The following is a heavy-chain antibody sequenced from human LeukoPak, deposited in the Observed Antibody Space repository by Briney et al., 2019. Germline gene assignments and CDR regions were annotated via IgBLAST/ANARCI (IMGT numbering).Heavy chain of an antibody. J-gene: IGHJ4*02. CDR3: ARGQGSGSSWAFDY. CDR1: GDSISGYS. CDR2: IHYSGST. D-gene: IGHD1-26*01. V-gene: IGHV4-59*01. Sequence: SETLSLTCSVSGDSISGYSWSWSRQPPGMGLEWIGYIHYSGSTTYNSSLKSRVTISVDPSKHQFSLSLSSVTAADTAVYYCARGQGSGSSWAFDYWGQGTLVTVSS.